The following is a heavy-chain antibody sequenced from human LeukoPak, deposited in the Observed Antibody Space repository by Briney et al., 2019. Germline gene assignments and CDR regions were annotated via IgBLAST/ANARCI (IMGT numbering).Heavy chain of an antibody. CDR1: VYTFTGYY. D-gene: IGHD3-10*01. V-gene: IGHV1-2*02. CDR2: INPNSGGT. CDR3: APGLGESVFDY. J-gene: IGHJ4*02. Sequence: ASVKLSCKASVYTFTGYYMHWVRQPPGQGLEWMGWINPNSGGTNYAQKFQGRVTMTRDTSISTAYMELSRLRSDDTAVYYCAPGLGESVFDYWGQGTLVTVSS.